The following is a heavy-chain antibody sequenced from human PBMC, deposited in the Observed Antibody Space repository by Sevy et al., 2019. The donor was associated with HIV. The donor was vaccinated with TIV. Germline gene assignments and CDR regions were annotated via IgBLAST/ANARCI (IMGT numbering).Heavy chain of an antibody. D-gene: IGHD2-2*01. Sequence: ASVKVSCKASGGTFSSYAISWVRQAPGQGLEWMGGIIPIFGTANYAQKFQGRVTITADESTSPAYMELSSLRSEDTAVYYCARRYCSSTSCSYYGMDVWGQGTTVTVSS. CDR2: IIPIFGTA. CDR1: GGTFSSYA. CDR3: ARRYCSSTSCSYYGMDV. V-gene: IGHV1-69*13. J-gene: IGHJ6*02.